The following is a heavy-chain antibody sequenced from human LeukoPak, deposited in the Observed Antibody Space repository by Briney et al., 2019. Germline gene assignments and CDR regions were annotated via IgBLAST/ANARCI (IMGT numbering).Heavy chain of an antibody. CDR3: ARELKLSYGSSGLSL. CDR2: MSPTSGNT. D-gene: IGHD3-22*01. J-gene: IGHJ4*02. Sequence: GASVKVSCKASGYTFANHDINWVRQATGQGHEWMGWMSPTSGNTGYAQKFQGRVTMTGDTSISTAYMELSSLRSEDTAVYYCARELKLSYGSSGLSLWGQGTLITVSS. CDR1: GYTFANHD. V-gene: IGHV1-8*01.